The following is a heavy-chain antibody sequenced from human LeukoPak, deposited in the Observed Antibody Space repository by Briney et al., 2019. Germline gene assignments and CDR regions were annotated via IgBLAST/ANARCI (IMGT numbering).Heavy chain of an antibody. D-gene: IGHD3-10*01. CDR1: GFTFSSYE. CDR2: ISSSGSTI. J-gene: IGHJ4*02. CDR3: AFMVRGVYFDY. V-gene: IGHV3-48*03. Sequence: GGSLRLSCAASGFTFSSYEMNWVRQAPGKGLEWVSYISSSGSTIYYADSVKGRFTISRDNAKNSLYLQMNSLRAEDTAVYYRAFMVRGVYFDYWGQGTLVTVSS.